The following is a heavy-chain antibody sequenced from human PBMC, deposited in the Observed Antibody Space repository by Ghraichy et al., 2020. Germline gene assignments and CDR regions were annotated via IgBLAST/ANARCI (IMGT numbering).Heavy chain of an antibody. J-gene: IGHJ6*03. CDR1: GGTFSSYA. V-gene: IGHV1-69*13. CDR3: ARAAYGDYVAQGWYYYMDV. D-gene: IGHD4-17*01. CDR2: IIPIFGTA. Sequence: SVKVSCKASGGTFSSYAISWVRQAPGQGLEWMGGIIPIFGTANYAQKFQGRVTITADESTSTAYMELSSLRSEDTAVYYCARAAYGDYVAQGWYYYMDVWGKGTTVTVSS.